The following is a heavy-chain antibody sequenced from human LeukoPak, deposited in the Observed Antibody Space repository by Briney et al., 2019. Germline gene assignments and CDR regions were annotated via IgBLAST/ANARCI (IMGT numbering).Heavy chain of an antibody. CDR2: IRYDGSNK. CDR3: ARDGIWFGESPDPYYYYYYMDV. J-gene: IGHJ6*03. V-gene: IGHV3-30*02. Sequence: GGSLRLSCAASGFTFSSYGMHWVRQAPGKGLEWVAFIRYDGSNKYYADSVKGRFTISRDNSKNTLYLQMNSLRAEDTAVYYCARDGIWFGESPDPYYYYYYMDVWGKGTTVTVSS. D-gene: IGHD3-10*01. CDR1: GFTFSSYG.